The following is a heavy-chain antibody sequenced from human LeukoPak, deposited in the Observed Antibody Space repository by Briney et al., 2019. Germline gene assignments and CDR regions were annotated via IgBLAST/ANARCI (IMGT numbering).Heavy chain of an antibody. Sequence: EASVKVSCKASGYTFTSYDINWVRQATGQGLEWMGWMNPNSGNTGYAQKFQGRVTITRNTSISTAYMELSSLRSEDTAVYYCARGSGCTNGVCYALYYYYYYMDVWGKGTTVTVSS. D-gene: IGHD2-8*01. CDR1: GYTFTSYD. V-gene: IGHV1-8*03. CDR2: MNPNSGNT. J-gene: IGHJ6*03. CDR3: ARGSGCTNGVCYALYYYYYYMDV.